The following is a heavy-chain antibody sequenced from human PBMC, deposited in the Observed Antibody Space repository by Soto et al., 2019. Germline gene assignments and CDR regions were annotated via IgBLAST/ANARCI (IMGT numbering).Heavy chain of an antibody. V-gene: IGHV4-39*01. CDR1: GGSISSSSYY. CDR2: IYYSGCT. J-gene: IGHJ4*02. Sequence: SETLSLTCTVSGGSISSSSYYWGWIRKPPGKGLEWIGSIYYSGCTYYNPSLKSRVTISVDTSKNQFSLKLSSVTAADTAVYYCARHCFVRKTMIVVARTRAYCDYWDQGTRVTFSS. D-gene: IGHD3-22*01. CDR3: ARHCFVRKTMIVVARTRAYCDY.